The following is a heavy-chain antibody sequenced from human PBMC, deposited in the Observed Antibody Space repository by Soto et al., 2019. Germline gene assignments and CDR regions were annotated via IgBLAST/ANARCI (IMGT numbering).Heavy chain of an antibody. Sequence: EEQLVESGGGLVQPGGSLRLSCAASGFSLGIYGVHWVRQAPGKGLVWVAQVDGAGNTKYADSVKGRFTVSRDNAKNTLYVQMNSLRVEDTAVYHCARVKGGSGDKGDPLDLWGQGILVTVSS. V-gene: IGHV3-74*01. CDR2: VDGAGNT. CDR3: ARVKGGSGDKGDPLDL. J-gene: IGHJ5*02. D-gene: IGHD2-15*01. CDR1: GFSLGIYG.